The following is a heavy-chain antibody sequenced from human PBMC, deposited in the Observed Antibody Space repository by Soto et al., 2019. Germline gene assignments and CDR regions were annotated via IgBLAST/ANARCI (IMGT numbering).Heavy chain of an antibody. CDR3: ARESGGATATLDYYYFYMDV. CDR2: MNPNSGDT. J-gene: IGHJ6*03. Sequence: QVQLVQSGAEVKKPGASVTVSCKASGYRFSDYYLHWVRQAPGQGPEWMGWMNPNSGDTKYAQKSKGRVTMTRDTSVRTAFMELNWLKSGDTAVYYCARESGGATATLDYYYFYMDVWGIGTTVTVSS. CDR1: GYRFSDYY. V-gene: IGHV1-2*02. D-gene: IGHD5-12*01.